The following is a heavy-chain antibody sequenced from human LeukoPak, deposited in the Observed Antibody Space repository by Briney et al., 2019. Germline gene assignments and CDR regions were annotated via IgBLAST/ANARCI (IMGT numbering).Heavy chain of an antibody. CDR1: GYTFTSYD. J-gene: IGHJ6*02. CDR2: MNPNSGNT. CDR3: ARVREYSSSHKGYYYYYYGMDV. V-gene: IGHV1-8*01. D-gene: IGHD6-6*01. Sequence: ASVKASCKASGYTFTSYDINWVRQATGQGLEWMGWMNPNSGNTGYAQKFQGRVTMTRNTSISTACMELSSLRSEDTAVYYCARVREYSSSHKGYYYYYYGMDVWGQGTTVTVSS.